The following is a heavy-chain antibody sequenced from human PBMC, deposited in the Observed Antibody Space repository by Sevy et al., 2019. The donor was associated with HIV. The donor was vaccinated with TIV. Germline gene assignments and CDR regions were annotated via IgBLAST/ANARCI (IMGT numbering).Heavy chain of an antibody. CDR3: TTDRGIVLDYYGMDV. J-gene: IGHJ6*02. V-gene: IGHV3-15*01. CDR2: IKSKTDGGTT. D-gene: IGHD3-10*01. CDR1: GFTFSNAW. Sequence: GGSLRLSCAASGFTFSNAWMSWVRQAPGKGLEWVGRIKSKTDGGTTDYAAPVKGRFTISRDDPKNKLYLQMNSLKTEDTAVYYCTTDRGIVLDYYGMDVWGQGTTVTVSS.